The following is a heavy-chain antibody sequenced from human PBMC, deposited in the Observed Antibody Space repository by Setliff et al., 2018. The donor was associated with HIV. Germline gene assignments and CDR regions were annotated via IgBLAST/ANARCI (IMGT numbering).Heavy chain of an antibody. CDR1: GYTFTAYG. CDR2: ISTYSDET. CDR3: ASSWSRVPYYGMDV. J-gene: IGHJ6*02. Sequence: ASVKVSCKPSGYTFTAYGLSWVRQAPGQGLEWMGWISTYSDETSYAQRLRGRVTMTTAYMELSSLRSEDTAVYYCASSWSRVPYYGMDVWGQGTTVTVSS. D-gene: IGHD6-13*01. V-gene: IGHV1-18*01.